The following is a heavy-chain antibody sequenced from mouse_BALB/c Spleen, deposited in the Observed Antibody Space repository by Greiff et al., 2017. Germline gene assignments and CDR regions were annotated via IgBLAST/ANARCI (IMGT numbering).Heavy chain of an antibody. D-gene: IGHD1-1*01. J-gene: IGHJ2*01. CDR2: INPNNGGT. CDR1: GYSFNGYN. Sequence: VQLQQSGPELEKPGASVKISCTASGYSFNGYNMDWVKQSHGKSLEWIGDINPNNGGTIYNQKFKGKATLTVDKSSSTAYMELRSLTSEDTAVYYCARGYYGSSALDYWGQGTTLTVSS. V-gene: IGHV1-18*01. CDR3: ARGYYGSSALDY.